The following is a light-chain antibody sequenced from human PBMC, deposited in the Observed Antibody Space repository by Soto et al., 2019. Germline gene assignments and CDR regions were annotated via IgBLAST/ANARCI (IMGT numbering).Light chain of an antibody. Sequence: QSVLTQPPSVSGAPGQRVTISCTGSSSNIGAGYDVHWYQQLPGTAPKLLIYGNSNRPSGVPDRFSGSKSGTSASLAITGLQAEDEADYYCQFYDSSLSGHYVFGTGTKVTVL. CDR2: GNS. CDR1: SSNIGAGYD. J-gene: IGLJ1*01. V-gene: IGLV1-40*01. CDR3: QFYDSSLSGHYV.